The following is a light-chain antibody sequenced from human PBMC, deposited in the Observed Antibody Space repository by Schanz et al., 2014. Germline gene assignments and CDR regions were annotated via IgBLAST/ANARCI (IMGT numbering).Light chain of an antibody. V-gene: IGLV2-11*01. CDR2: DVS. Sequence: QSALTQPASVSGSPGQSITISCTATGSADGAFTYVSWYQQHPGKAPKLMIYDVSNRPSGVPDRFTGSKSGNTASLTVSWLQAEDEADYYCCSYAGSYTWVFGGGTKLTVL. J-gene: IGLJ3*02. CDR1: GSADGAFTY. CDR3: CSYAGSYTWV.